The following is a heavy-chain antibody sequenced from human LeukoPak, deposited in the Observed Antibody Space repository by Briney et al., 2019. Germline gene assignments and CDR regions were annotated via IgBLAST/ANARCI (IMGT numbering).Heavy chain of an antibody. D-gene: IGHD6-13*01. J-gene: IGHJ3*02. CDR1: GGSFSGYD. CDR2: INHSGST. CDR3: ARGGRQQLVRTLDGFDI. Sequence: SETLSLTCAVYGGSFSGYDWSWIRQPPGKGLEWIGEINHSGSTNYNPSLKSRVTISVDTSKKQFSLKLRSVTAADTAVYYCARGGRQQLVRTLDGFDIWGQGTIVTVSS. V-gene: IGHV4-34*01.